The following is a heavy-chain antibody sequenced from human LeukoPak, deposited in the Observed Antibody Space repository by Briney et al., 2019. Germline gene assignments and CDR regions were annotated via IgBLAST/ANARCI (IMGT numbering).Heavy chain of an antibody. J-gene: IGHJ4*02. V-gene: IGHV3-74*01. CDR3: AREFGGTFLFDY. Sequence: GGSLRHSCAASGFTFNSYYMHWVREAPGKGLVWVSRINSDGSSTNYADSVKGRFTVSRDNAKNTLYLQMTSLRVEDTAVYHCAREFGGTFLFDYWGQGTLVTVS. CDR2: INSDGSST. D-gene: IGHD4-23*01. CDR1: GFTFNSYY.